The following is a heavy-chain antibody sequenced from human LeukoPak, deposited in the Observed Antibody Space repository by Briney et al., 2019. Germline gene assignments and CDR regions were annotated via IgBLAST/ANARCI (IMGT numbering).Heavy chain of an antibody. CDR3: ARRILAGIYFDY. J-gene: IGHJ4*02. CDR2: IYYSGST. D-gene: IGHD1-26*01. Sequence: SETLSLTCTVSGGSINNYYWSWIRQPPGKGLEWIGYIYYSGSTNYNPSLKSRVTISVDTSKNQFSLKLSSVTAADTAVYYCARRILAGIYFDYWGQGTLVTVSS. V-gene: IGHV4-59*08. CDR1: GGSINNYY.